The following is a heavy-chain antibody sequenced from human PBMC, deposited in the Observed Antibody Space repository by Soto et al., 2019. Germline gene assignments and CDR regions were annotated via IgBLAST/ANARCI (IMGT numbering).Heavy chain of an antibody. CDR2: INSGNGNR. Sequence: GASVKVSCNASGYTFTSYTMHWVRQAPGQRLEWMGWINSGNGNRKYLQNFQGRVTITRYTSASTAYMELSSLRSEDTAVYYCARRNEIVYSYGLAADYWGQVTLVPVSS. CDR3: ARRNEIVYSYGLAADY. CDR1: GYTFTSYT. V-gene: IGHV1-3*01. J-gene: IGHJ4*02. D-gene: IGHD5-18*01.